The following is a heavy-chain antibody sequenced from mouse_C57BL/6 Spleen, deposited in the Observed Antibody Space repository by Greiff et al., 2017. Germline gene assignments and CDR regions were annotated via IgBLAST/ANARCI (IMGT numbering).Heavy chain of an antibody. CDR3: ARDASDSSGWFAY. CDR2: ISDGGSYT. Sequence: VQLKESGGGLVKPGGSLKLSCAASGFTFSSYAMSWVRQTPEKRLEWVATISDGGSYTYYPDNVKGRVTISRDNAKNNLYLQMSHLKSEDTAMYYCARDASDSSGWFAYWGQGTLVTVSA. J-gene: IGHJ3*01. D-gene: IGHD3-2*02. CDR1: GFTFSSYA. V-gene: IGHV5-4*01.